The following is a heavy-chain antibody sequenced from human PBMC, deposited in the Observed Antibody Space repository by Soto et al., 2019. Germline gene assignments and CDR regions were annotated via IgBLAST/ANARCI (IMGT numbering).Heavy chain of an antibody. Sequence: ASVKVSCKASGHTFTSYYMHWVRQAPGQGLEWMGIINPSGGSTSYAQKFQGRVTMTRDTSTSTVYMELSSLRSEDTAVYYCARRREYYGSGSYTDYYYYGMDVWGQGTTVTSP. CDR1: GHTFTSYY. D-gene: IGHD3-10*01. CDR2: INPSGGST. J-gene: IGHJ6*02. V-gene: IGHV1-46*01. CDR3: ARRREYYGSGSYTDYYYYGMDV.